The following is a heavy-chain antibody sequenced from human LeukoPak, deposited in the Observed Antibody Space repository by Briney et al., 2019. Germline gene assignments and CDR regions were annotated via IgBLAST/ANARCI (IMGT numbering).Heavy chain of an antibody. CDR3: ATARADYGDYNSFYYMDV. CDR2: SYSCGRT. Sequence: PSETLSLTCTVSGDSMSSDSYFWSWIRQPAGKGLEWIGRSYSCGRTYYNPSLKSRVTISLDTSRNQFSLKLSSVTAADTAVYFCATARADYGDYNSFYYMDVWGKGTTVTVSS. CDR1: GDSMSSDSYF. D-gene: IGHD4-17*01. V-gene: IGHV4-61*02. J-gene: IGHJ6*03.